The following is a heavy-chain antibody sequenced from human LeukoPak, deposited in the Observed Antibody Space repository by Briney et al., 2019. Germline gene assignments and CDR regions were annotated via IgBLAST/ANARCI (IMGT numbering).Heavy chain of an antibody. V-gene: IGHV4-39*01. CDR2: IYFTGSS. D-gene: IGHD6-19*01. CDR1: GDSLSSNHHY. J-gene: IGHJ5*02. CDR3: ARHRMRIAVAATHDL. Sequence: PSETLSLTCTVSGDSLSSNHHYWGWIREPPGKGLERIGSIYFTGSSYYNPSLKSRVTVSVDTPKNQFSLKLTSLTAADTAVYYCARHRMRIAVAATHDLWGQGTLVTVSS.